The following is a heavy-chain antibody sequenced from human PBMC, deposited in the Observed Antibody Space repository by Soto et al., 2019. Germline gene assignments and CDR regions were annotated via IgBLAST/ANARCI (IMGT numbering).Heavy chain of an antibody. CDR2: TRNKANSYTT. V-gene: IGHV3-72*01. CDR3: AREYDFWSGLSCSMDV. D-gene: IGHD3-3*01. Sequence: GGSLRLSCAASGFTFSDHYMDWVRQAPGKGREWVGRTRNKANSYTTEYAASVKGRFTISREDSKNSLYLQMNSLKTEDTAVYYCAREYDFWSGLSCSMDVWGQGTTVTVSS. CDR1: GFTFSDHY. J-gene: IGHJ6*02.